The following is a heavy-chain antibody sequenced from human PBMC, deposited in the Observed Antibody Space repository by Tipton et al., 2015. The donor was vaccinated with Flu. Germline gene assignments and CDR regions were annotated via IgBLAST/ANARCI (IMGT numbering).Heavy chain of an antibody. V-gene: IGHV4-59*11. CDR1: GGSISSHY. Sequence: TLSLTCTVSGGSISSHYWSWIRQPPGKGLEWIGYIYFTGSTNYNPSLKSRVAISVDMSKNQFSLKLTSVTAADTAVYYCARGSGSGTFVIFDYWGQGTLVAVSS. J-gene: IGHJ4*02. D-gene: IGHD3-10*01. CDR2: IYFTGST. CDR3: ARGSGSGTFVIFDY.